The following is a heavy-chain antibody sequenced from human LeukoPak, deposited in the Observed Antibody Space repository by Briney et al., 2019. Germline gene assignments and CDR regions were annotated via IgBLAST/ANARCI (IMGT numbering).Heavy chain of an antibody. CDR3: AREMYYYGSGSPGGYYYMDV. CDR2: IIPILGIA. V-gene: IGHV1-69*04. J-gene: IGHJ6*03. Sequence: GASVKVSCKASGGTFSSYTISWVRQAPGQGLEWMGRIIPILGIANYAQKFQGRVTITADKSTSTAYMELSSLRSEDTAVYYCAREMYYYGSGSPGGYYYMDVWGKGTTVTVSS. D-gene: IGHD3-10*01. CDR1: GGTFSSYT.